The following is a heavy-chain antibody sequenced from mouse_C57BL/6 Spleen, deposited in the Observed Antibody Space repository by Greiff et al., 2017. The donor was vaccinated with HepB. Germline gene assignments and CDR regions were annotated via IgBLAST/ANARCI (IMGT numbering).Heavy chain of an antibody. J-gene: IGHJ4*01. CDR2: ISNGGGST. CDR3: ERRTYAMDY. CDR1: GFTFSDYY. Sequence: EVQLVESGGGLVQPGGSLKLSCAASGFTFSDYYMYWVRQTPEERLEWVAYISNGGGSTYYPDTVKGRFTISRDNAKNTLYLQMSRLKSEDTAMYYCERRTYAMDYWGQGTSVTVSS. V-gene: IGHV5-12*01.